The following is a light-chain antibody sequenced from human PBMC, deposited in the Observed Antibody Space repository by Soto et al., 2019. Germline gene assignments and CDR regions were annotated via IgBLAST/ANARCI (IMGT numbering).Light chain of an antibody. V-gene: IGLV3-21*04. Sequence: SYELTQPPSVSVAPGKTARITCGENNIGSKSVHWYQQKPGQAPVLVISYDSDRPSGIPERFSGSNSGNTATLTISRVEAGDEADYYCQVWDSSSDHVVFGGGTKVTVL. CDR1: NIGSKS. J-gene: IGLJ2*01. CDR2: YDS. CDR3: QVWDSSSDHVV.